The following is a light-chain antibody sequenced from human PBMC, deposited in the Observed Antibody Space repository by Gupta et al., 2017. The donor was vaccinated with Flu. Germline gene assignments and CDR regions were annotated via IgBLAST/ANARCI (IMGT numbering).Light chain of an antibody. V-gene: IGKV3-11*01. CDR1: QSVSSY. Sequence: EIVLTQSPATLSLSPGDRATLSCRASQSVSSYLAWYQQKPGQAPRLLIYDASNRATGIPAMFSGSGSGTVFTLTISSLEPEDFAVYYCQQRANWLPGLTFGGGTKVEIK. CDR3: QQRANWLPGLT. J-gene: IGKJ4*01. CDR2: DAS.